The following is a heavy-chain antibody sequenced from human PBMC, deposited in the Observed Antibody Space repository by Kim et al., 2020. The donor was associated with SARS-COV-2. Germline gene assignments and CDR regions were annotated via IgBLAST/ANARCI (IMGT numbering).Heavy chain of an antibody. Sequence: ADSVKGRFTISRDNAKNSLYLQMNSLRAEDTAVYYCARVYRLFYYYGMDVWGQGTTVTVSS. J-gene: IGHJ6*02. V-gene: IGHV3-11*06. CDR3: ARVYRLFYYYGMDV. D-gene: IGHD2-2*01.